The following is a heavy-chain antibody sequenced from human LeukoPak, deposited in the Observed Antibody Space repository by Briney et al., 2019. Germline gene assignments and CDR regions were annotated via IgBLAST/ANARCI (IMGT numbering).Heavy chain of an antibody. CDR1: GYTFTGYY. V-gene: IGHV1-2*02. D-gene: IGHD2-2*01. J-gene: IGHJ4*02. CDR2: INPNSGGT. Sequence: GASVKVSCKASGYTFTGYYMHWVRQAPGQGLEWMGWINPNSGGTNYAQKFQGRVTMTRDTSISTAYMELDRLRSDDTAVYYCATERGGIVVVPAATHYFDYWGQGTLVTVSS. CDR3: ATERGGIVVVPAATHYFDY.